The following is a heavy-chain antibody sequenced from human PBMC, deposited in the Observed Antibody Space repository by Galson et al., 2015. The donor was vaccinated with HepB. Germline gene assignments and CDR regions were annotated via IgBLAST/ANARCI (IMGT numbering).Heavy chain of an antibody. V-gene: IGHV1-18*04. CDR3: ARVTIFGAALHNFEY. D-gene: IGHD3-3*01. J-gene: IGHJ4*02. CDR2: ISAYNGNT. Sequence: SVKVSCKASGYTFSNYGISWVRQAPGQGLEWMGWISAYNGNTNYTQKLQGRVTMTTDRFSRTAYMELRSLRTDDTAVYYCARVTIFGAALHNFEYWGQGTLVTVSS. CDR1: GYTFSNYG.